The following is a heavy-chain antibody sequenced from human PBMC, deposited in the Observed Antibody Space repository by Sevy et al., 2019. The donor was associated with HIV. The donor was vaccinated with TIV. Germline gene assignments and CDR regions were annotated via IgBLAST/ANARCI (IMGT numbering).Heavy chain of an antibody. J-gene: IGHJ2*01. CDR1: GFTFNTYG. CDR2: ISYDGSNK. CDR3: AEAYCGGDCYSGDWFFAL. D-gene: IGHD2-21*02. Sequence: GGSLRLSCAASGFTFNTYGMHWVRQAPGKGLEWVAVISYDGSNKYYADSVKGRFTISRDNSKNKLFLQMNSLRVEDMAVYYCAEAYCGGDCYSGDWFFALWGRGTLVTVSS. V-gene: IGHV3-30*03.